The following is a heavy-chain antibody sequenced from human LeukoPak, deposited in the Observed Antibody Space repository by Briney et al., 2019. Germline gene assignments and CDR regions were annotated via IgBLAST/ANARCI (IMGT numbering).Heavy chain of an antibody. Sequence: SETLSLTCTVSGYSISSGYYWGWIRQPPGKGLEWIGSIYHSGSTYYNPSLKSRVTISVDTSKNHFSLKLSSVTAADTAVYYCARATLDIVVAAFDIWGQGTMVTVSS. D-gene: IGHD2-21*01. J-gene: IGHJ3*02. V-gene: IGHV4-38-2*02. CDR2: IYHSGST. CDR1: GYSISSGYY. CDR3: ARATLDIVVAAFDI.